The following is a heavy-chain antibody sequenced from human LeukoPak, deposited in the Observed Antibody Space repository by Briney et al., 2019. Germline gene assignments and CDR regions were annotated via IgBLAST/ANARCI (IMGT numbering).Heavy chain of an antibody. V-gene: IGHV4-59*08. J-gene: IGHJ4*02. CDR3: ARYGGSGWVIDN. CDR2: IYYTGAT. D-gene: IGHD6-19*01. Sequence: SETLSLTCTVSGGSISIYYWTWIRQPPGKGLEWIGYIYYTGATSYNPSLKSRVTISVDTSKNQFSLRLTSVTAADTAVYYCARYGGSGWVIDNWGQGTLVTVSS. CDR1: GGSISIYY.